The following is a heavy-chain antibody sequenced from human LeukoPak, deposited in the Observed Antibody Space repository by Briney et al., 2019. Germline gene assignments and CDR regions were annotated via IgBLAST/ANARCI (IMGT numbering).Heavy chain of an antibody. CDR2: TYYRSKWYN. CDR3: ARGHRYSSSWSFAY. CDR1: GDSVSSDSAT. J-gene: IGHJ4*02. D-gene: IGHD6-13*01. Sequence: SQTLSLTCAISGDSVSSDSATWNWIRQSPSRGLEWLGRTYYRSKWYNDYAVSVKSRIIINPDISKNQFSLQLNSVTPEDTAVYYCARGHRYSSSWSFAYWGQGTLVTVSS. V-gene: IGHV6-1*01.